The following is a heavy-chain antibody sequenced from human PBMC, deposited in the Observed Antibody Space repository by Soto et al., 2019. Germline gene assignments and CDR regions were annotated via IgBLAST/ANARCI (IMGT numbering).Heavy chain of an antibody. CDR1: GFIFSNNG. CDR2: MSYDGSDT. J-gene: IGHJ4*02. CDR3: TIVRVADSALDH. Sequence: GGALRVSCLDSGFIFSNNGMHWVRQTPGKGLEWVAFMSYDGSDTFYADSVKGRFTISRDNSKNTLFLHMSNLRAEDTAMYYCTIVRVADSALDHWGQGTLVTVS. V-gene: IGHV3-30*02. D-gene: IGHD3-10*02.